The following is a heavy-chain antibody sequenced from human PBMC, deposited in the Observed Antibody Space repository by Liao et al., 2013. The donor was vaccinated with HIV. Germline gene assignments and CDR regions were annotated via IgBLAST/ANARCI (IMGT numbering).Heavy chain of an antibody. CDR2: IYYSGST. V-gene: IGHV4-30-4*08. D-gene: IGHD3-10*01. CDR1: GGSISSGDYY. CDR3: ARDARYFGGYYYYYYMDV. J-gene: IGHJ6*03. Sequence: QVQLQESGPGLVKPSQTLSLTCTVSGGSISSGDYYWSWIRQPPGKGLEWIGYIYYSGSTYYNPSLNSRVTISVGTSKNQFSLKLSSVTAADTAVYYCARDARYFGGYYYYYYMDVWGKGTTVTVSS.